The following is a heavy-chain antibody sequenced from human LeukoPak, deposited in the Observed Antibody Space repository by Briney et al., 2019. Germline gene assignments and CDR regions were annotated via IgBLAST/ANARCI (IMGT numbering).Heavy chain of an antibody. Sequence: PGGSLRLSCEASGFTFSDYHMSWIRQAPGKGLEWIGEINHSGSTNYNPSLKSRVTISVDTSKNQFSLKLSSVTAADTAVYYCARSWIQLWLRGEFDYWGQGTLVTVSS. CDR2: INHSGST. V-gene: IGHV4-34*01. J-gene: IGHJ4*02. CDR1: GFTFSDYH. CDR3: ARSWIQLWLRGEFDY. D-gene: IGHD5-18*01.